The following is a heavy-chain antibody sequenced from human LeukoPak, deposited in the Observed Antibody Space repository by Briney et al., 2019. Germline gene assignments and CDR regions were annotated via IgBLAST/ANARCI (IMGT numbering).Heavy chain of an antibody. CDR2: IYSDNT. V-gene: IGHV3-53*01. J-gene: IGHJ1*01. CDR1: GFTVSSNS. D-gene: IGHD3-10*01. Sequence: GGSLRLSCTVSGFTVSSNSMSWVRQAPGKGLEWVSFIYSDNTHYSDSVKGRFTISRDNSKNMLYLQMNSLRAEDTAVYYCAKGSKGGMIVPGERPKYFQHWGQGTLVTVSS. CDR3: AKGSKGGMIVPGERPKYFQH.